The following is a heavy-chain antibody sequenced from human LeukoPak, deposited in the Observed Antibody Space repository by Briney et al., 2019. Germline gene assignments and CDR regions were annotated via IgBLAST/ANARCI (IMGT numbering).Heavy chain of an antibody. CDR1: GFTFSSYS. D-gene: IGHD3-22*01. Sequence: GGSLRLSCAASGFTFSSYSMNWVRQAPGKGLEWVSSISSSSSYIYYADSVKGRFTISRDNAKNSLYLQMNSLRAEDTAVYYCARAGHYYDSSGYYHSPYGMDVWGQGTTVTVSS. CDR3: ARAGHYYDSSGYYHSPYGMDV. J-gene: IGHJ6*02. V-gene: IGHV3-21*01. CDR2: ISSSSSYI.